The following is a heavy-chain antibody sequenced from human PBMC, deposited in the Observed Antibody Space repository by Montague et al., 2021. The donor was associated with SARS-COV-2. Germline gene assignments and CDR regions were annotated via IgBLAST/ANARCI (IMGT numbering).Heavy chain of an antibody. CDR2: IYDSGNV. V-gene: IGHV4-59*08. D-gene: IGHD3-3*01. CDR1: GGSIRNYY. CDR3: ARADFWGGYFYFDY. J-gene: IGHJ4*02. Sequence: SETLSLTCAVSGGSIRNYYWSWIRQPPGRGLEWIAYIYDSGNVDYNPSLKRRVTISVDTSKNQFSLTLSSVTAADTAVYYCARADFWGGYFYFDYWGQGTLVTVSS.